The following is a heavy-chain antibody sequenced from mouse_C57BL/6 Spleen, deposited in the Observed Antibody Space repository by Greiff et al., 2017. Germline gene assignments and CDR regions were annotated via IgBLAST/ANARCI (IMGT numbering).Heavy chain of an antibody. J-gene: IGHJ1*03. D-gene: IGHD4-1*01. Sequence: QVQLQQPGAELVKPGASVKLSCKASGYTFTSYWMHCVKQRPGQGLEWIGMIHPNSGSTNYNEKFKSKATLTVDKSSSTAYMQLSSLTSEDSAVYYCARDWDVWYFDVWGTGTTVTVSS. CDR2: IHPNSGST. CDR1: GYTFTSYW. V-gene: IGHV1-64*01. CDR3: ARDWDVWYFDV.